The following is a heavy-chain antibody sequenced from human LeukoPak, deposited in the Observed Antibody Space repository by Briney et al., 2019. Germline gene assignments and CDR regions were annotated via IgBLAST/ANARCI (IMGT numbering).Heavy chain of an antibody. CDR2: IHSTDSHA. V-gene: IGHV5-51*01. Sequence: GESLKIPCQDSGFTLTNYWIGWVRQMPGKGLEWMGIIHSTDSHAKYSPSFQGQVTISVDKSISTAYLQWRGLKASDTAMYYCAGARHGDFRWDYWGQGTLVTVSS. CDR1: GFTLTNYW. CDR3: AGARHGDFRWDY. D-gene: IGHD4-17*01. J-gene: IGHJ4*02.